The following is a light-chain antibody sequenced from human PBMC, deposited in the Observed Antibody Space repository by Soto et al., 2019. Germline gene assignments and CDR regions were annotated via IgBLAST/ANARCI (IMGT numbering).Light chain of an antibody. Sequence: IQLTQSPSSLSASVGDRVTITCRASQGVRSYLAWYQQKPGKDPKVLIYAASTLQSGVPSRFSGSGSGTDFTLTISSLQPEDVATYYCQQLMTYPLTFGGGTTVEI. V-gene: IGKV1-9*01. J-gene: IGKJ4*01. CDR2: AAS. CDR3: QQLMTYPLT. CDR1: QGVRSY.